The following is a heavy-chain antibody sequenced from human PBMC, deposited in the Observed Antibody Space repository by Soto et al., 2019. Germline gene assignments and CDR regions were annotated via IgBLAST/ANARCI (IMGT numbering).Heavy chain of an antibody. CDR1: GYTFTSYD. CDR2: MIPNSGNT. J-gene: IGHJ5*02. Sequence: QVQLVQSGAEVKKPGASVKVSCKASGYTFTSYDINWVRQATVQGLEWMGWMIPNSGNTVYAQKFQGRVTMTRNTSISTAYMELSSLTSEDTAVYYCARGSSGWYDPWGQGTLVTVSS. V-gene: IGHV1-8*01. CDR3: ARGSSGWYDP. D-gene: IGHD6-19*01.